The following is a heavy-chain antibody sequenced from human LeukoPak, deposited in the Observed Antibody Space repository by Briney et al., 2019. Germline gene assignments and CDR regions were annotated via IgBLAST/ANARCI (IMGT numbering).Heavy chain of an antibody. CDR1: GYTFTGYY. CDR2: INPNSGGT. D-gene: IGHD3-3*01. J-gene: IGHJ4*02. V-gene: IGHV1-2*02. CDR3: ARGGGITIFGVPGDY. Sequence: GASVTVSCKASGYTFTGYYMHWVRQAPGQGLEWMGWINPNSGGTNYAQKFQGRVTMTRDTSISTAYMELSRLRSDDTAVYYCARGGGITIFGVPGDYWGQGTLVTVSS.